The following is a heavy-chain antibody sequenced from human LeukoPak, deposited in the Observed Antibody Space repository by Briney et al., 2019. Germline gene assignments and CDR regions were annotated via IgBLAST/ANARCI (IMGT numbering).Heavy chain of an antibody. J-gene: IGHJ4*02. Sequence: SVKVSCKASGYTFTSYGISWVRQAPGQGLEWMGGIIPIFGTANYAQKFQGRVTITADESTSTAYMELSSLRSEDTAVYYCARPAQKNSGSYDYWGQGTLVTVSS. CDR2: IIPIFGTA. D-gene: IGHD1-26*01. CDR3: ARPAQKNSGSYDY. CDR1: GYTFTSYG. V-gene: IGHV1-69*13.